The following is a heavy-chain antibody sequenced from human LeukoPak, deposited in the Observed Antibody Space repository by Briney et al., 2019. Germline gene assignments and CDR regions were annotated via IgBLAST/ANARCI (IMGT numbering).Heavy chain of an antibody. CDR1: GGSIIGHY. J-gene: IGHJ6*04. V-gene: IGHV4-59*11. CDR2: IYYSGNT. Sequence: SETLSLTCTVSGGSIIGHYWSWIRQPPGKGLEYIGYIYYSGNTNYNPSLQSRVTISVATSKNQFSLKLSAVSAADTAVYYCARLDRYYYDTSAMDVRGKGTTVTVAP. D-gene: IGHD3-22*01. CDR3: ARLDRYYYDTSAMDV.